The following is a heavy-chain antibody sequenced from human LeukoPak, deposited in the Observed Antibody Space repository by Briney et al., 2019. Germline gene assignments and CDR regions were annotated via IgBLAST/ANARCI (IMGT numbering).Heavy chain of an antibody. CDR3: ARVLRYLDWPCDY. D-gene: IGHD3-9*01. J-gene: IGHJ4*02. CDR1: GGSISSSSFY. CDR2: INYGGST. Sequence: PSETLSLTCTISGGSISSSSFYWGWIRQPPGKGLEWIGSINYGGSTSYNPSLKNRVTVSLDTSKTQFSLRLSSVTAADTAVYYCARVLRYLDWPCDYWGQGTLVTVSS. V-gene: IGHV4-39*01.